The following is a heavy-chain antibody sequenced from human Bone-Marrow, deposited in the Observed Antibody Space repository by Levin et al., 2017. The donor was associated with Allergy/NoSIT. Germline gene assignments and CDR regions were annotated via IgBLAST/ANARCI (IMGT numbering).Heavy chain of an antibody. CDR1: GGTFSSHA. Sequence: SVKVSCKASGGTFSSHAISWVRQAPGQGLEWVGGIIPIFSTTNYAQKFQGRVTIIADEVTSTGYMELNSLRSEDTAVYYCARDRVGILQNYDYWGGPREWGQGTLVTVSS. CDR3: ARDRVGILQNYDYWGGPRE. D-gene: IGHD3-3*01. J-gene: IGHJ4*02. V-gene: IGHV1-69*13. CDR2: IIPIFSTT.